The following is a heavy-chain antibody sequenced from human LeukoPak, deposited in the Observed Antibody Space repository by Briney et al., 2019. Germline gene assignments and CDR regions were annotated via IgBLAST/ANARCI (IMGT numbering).Heavy chain of an antibody. D-gene: IGHD6-25*01. V-gene: IGHV3-30*04. CDR2: ILYDGSNE. Sequence: PGGSLRLSCAASRFIFSDYAMHWVRQAPGKGLEWVALILYDGSNEYYTDSVKGRFTISRDNAKNTLDLQMNSLRSDDTAVYYCARGSVAADMSRDYYYYMDVWGKGTTVTVSS. CDR3: ARGSVAADMSRDYYYYMDV. J-gene: IGHJ6*03. CDR1: RFIFSDYA.